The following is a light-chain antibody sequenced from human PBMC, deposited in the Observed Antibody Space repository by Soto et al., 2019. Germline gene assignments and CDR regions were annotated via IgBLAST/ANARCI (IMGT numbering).Light chain of an antibody. V-gene: IGLV2-14*01. Sequence: QSALTQPASVSGSPGQSITISCTGTSSDVGGYYYVSWYQQYPGTAPKLMIYDVSYRPSGVSNRFSGSKSGNTASLAITGLQAEDEADYYCQSYDSSLSGYVFGTGTKVTVL. CDR2: DVS. CDR3: QSYDSSLSGYV. CDR1: SSDVGGYYY. J-gene: IGLJ1*01.